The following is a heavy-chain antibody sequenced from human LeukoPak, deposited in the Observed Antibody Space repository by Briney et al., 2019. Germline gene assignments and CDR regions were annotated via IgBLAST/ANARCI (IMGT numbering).Heavy chain of an antibody. D-gene: IGHD6-19*01. J-gene: IGHJ4*02. CDR2: IYYSGST. CDR1: GGSISSSNYY. V-gene: IGHV4-39*01. Sequence: PSETLSLTCTVSGGSISSSNYYWGWMRPPPGKGLVWIGNIYYSGSTYYKPSLKTRVTISVDTSKNQFSLKLTSVTAADTAVYYCARHASVDGNWPRPLDYWGQGSLVTVSS. CDR3: ARHASVDGNWPRPLDY.